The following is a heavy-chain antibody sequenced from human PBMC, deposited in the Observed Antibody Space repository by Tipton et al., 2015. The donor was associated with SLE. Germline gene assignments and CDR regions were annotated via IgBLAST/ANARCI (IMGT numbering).Heavy chain of an antibody. Sequence: TLSLTCTVSGVSVTSGTYFWTWVRQPAGKGLEWIGYTHTSGSTNYNPSLKSRVSISVDTSKNQVSLKLTSVTAADTGVYYCASGGYYASGSYYGGWFDPWGQGTLVTVSS. V-gene: IGHV4-61*09. J-gene: IGHJ5*02. CDR2: THTSGST. CDR1: GVSVTSGTYF. CDR3: ASGGYYASGSYYGGWFDP. D-gene: IGHD3-10*01.